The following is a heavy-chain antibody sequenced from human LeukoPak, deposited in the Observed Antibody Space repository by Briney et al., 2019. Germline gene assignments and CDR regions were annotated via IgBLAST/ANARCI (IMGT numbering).Heavy chain of an antibody. J-gene: IGHJ4*02. Sequence: GGSLRLSCAASGFTFSSYAMHWVRQAPGKGLEWVAVISYDGSNKYYADSVKGRFTISRDNSKNTLYLQMNSLRAEDTAVYYCQGFLDYWGQGTLVTVSS. CDR2: ISYDGSNK. V-gene: IGHV3-30-3*01. CDR1: GFTFSSYA. CDR3: QGFLDY.